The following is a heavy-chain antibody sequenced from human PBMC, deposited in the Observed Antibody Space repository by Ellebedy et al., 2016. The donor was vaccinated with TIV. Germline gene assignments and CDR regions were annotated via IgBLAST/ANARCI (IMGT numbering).Heavy chain of an antibody. CDR3: ANRVATIGFDY. D-gene: IGHD5-12*01. J-gene: IGHJ4*02. Sequence: GGSLRLXXAASGFTFSSYAMSWVRQAPGKGLEWVSAISGSGGSTYYADSVKGRFTISRHNSKNTLYLQMNSLRAEDTAVYYCANRVATIGFDYWGQGTLVTVSS. CDR2: ISGSGGST. V-gene: IGHV3-23*01. CDR1: GFTFSSYA.